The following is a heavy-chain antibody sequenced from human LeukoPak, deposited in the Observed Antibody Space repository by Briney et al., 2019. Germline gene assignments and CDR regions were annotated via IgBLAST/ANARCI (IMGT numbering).Heavy chain of an antibody. CDR1: GGTFSSYA. CDR3: ARRADCGGSCLINYFDS. J-gene: IGHJ4*02. Sequence: SVKVSCKVSGGTFSSYAISWVRQAPGQGLEWMGRIVPTPAITSYAQNFQGRVTITADNSSNTVYMELSSLRSEDTAVYYCARRADCGGSCLINYFDSWGQGTLVTVSS. V-gene: IGHV1-69*04. CDR2: IVPTPAIT. D-gene: IGHD2-15*01.